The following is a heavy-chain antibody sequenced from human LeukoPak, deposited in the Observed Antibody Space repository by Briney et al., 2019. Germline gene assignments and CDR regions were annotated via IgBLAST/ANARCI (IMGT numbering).Heavy chain of an antibody. D-gene: IGHD2-15*01. V-gene: IGHV4-4*09. J-gene: IGHJ1*01. CDR1: GGSISSYY. CDR2: IYTSGIT. Sequence: PSETLSLTCTVSGGSISSYYWSWIRQPPGKGLEWIGYIYTSGITNYNPSLKSRVIISVDTSKNQFSLKLSSVTAADTAVYYCARSVAATALGYFQHWGQGTLVTVSS. CDR3: ARSVAATALGYFQH.